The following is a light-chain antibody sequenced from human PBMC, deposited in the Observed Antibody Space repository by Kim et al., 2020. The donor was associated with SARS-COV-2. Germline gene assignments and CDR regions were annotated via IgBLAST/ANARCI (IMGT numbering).Light chain of an antibody. J-gene: IGLJ3*02. Sequence: GQAVAISCCGTSNDIGRYKFVSWYQQHPGKAPKLNSLDDSGRWTGVPDRFSGSQSTNTASLTISGLQPEDESDYYCCSNAGSYTFVFGGGTQLTVL. CDR2: DDS. CDR1: SNDIGRYKF. CDR3: CSNAGSYTFV. V-gene: IGLV2-11*03.